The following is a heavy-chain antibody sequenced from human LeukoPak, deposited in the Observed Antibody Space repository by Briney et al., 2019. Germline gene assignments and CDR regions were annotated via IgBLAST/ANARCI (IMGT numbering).Heavy chain of an antibody. V-gene: IGHV1-2*02. D-gene: IGHD2-15*01. CDR3: AKAGAVVVVAAKYFDY. CDR2: INPNSGGT. Sequence: GASVKVSCKASGYTFTGYYMHWVRQAPGQGLEWMGWINPNSGGTNYAQKFQGRVTMTRDTSISTAYMELSRLRSDDTAVYYCAKAGAVVVVAAKYFDYWGQGTLVTVSS. CDR1: GYTFTGYY. J-gene: IGHJ4*02.